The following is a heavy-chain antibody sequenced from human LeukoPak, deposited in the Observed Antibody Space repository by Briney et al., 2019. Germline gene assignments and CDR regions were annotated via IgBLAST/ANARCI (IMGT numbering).Heavy chain of an antibody. CDR2: IKHRRST. V-gene: IGHV4-34*01. J-gene: IGHJ4*02. Sequence: PPETLCLTCAVYGGSFSGYYWSWIRQPPGKGLEWIGEIKHRRSTNYNPSLKSRVTISVDTSKNQFSLKLSSVTAADTAVYYCARGGVFDYWGQGTLVAVSS. D-gene: IGHD3-16*01. CDR1: GGSFSGYY. CDR3: ARGGVFDY.